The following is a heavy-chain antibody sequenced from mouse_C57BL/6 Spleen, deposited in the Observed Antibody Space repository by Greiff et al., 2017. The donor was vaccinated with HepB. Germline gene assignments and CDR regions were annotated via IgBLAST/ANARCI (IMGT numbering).Heavy chain of an antibody. J-gene: IGHJ2*01. D-gene: IGHD1-1*01. CDR1: GYTFTDYE. CDR3: TGTVVAAYYFDY. V-gene: IGHV1-15*01. CDR2: IHPETGGT. Sequence: VQLQQSGAELVRPGASVTLSCKASGYTFTDYEMHWVKQTPVHGLEWIGAIHPETGGTAYNQKFKGKAILTADKSSSTAYMELRSLTSEDYAVYYCTGTVVAAYYFDYWGQGTTLTVAS.